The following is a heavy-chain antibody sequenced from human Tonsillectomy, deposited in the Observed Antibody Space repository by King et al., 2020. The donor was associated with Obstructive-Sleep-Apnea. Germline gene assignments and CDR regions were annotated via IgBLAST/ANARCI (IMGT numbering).Heavy chain of an antibody. CDR2: ISYDGINK. D-gene: IGHD2-15*01. Sequence: QLVQSGGGVVQPGRFLRLSCAASGFTFSSNGMHWVRQAPGKGPEWVAIISYDGINKYYADSVKGRFTISRDNTKNTLYLQMDSLRAEDTAVYYCAKPGYCSGAACYNWFDPWGRGTLVTVSS. CDR3: AKPGYCSGAACYNWFDP. V-gene: IGHV3-30*18. J-gene: IGHJ5*02. CDR1: GFTFSSNG.